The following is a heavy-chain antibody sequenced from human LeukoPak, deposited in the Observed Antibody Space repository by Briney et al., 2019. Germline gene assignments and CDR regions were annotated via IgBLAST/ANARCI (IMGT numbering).Heavy chain of an antibody. D-gene: IGHD3-16*02. V-gene: IGHV3-20*04. CDR2: INWNGGST. CDR3: ARVGNDYVWGSYRFSRHAFDI. CDR1: GFTFDDYG. Sequence: GGSLRLSCAASGFTFDDYGMSWVRQAPGKGLEWVSGINWNGGSTGYADSVKGRFTISRDNAKNSLYLQMNSLRAEDTALYYCARVGNDYVWGSYRFSRHAFDIWGQGTMVTVSS. J-gene: IGHJ3*02.